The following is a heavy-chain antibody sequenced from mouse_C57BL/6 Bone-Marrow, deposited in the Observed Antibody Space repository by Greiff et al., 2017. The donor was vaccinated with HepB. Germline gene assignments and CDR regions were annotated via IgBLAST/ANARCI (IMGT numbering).Heavy chain of an antibody. J-gene: IGHJ1*03. V-gene: IGHV1-81*01. CDR1: GYTFTSYG. CDR3: TRGGAYYYGSSNWYFDV. CDR2: IYPRSGNT. D-gene: IGHD1-1*01. Sequence: VKLQESGAELARPGASVKLSCKASGYTFTSYGISWVKQRTGQGLEWIGEIYPRSGNTYYNEKFKGKATLTADKSSSTAYMELRSLTSEDSAVYYCTRGGAYYYGSSNWYFDVWGTGTTVTVSS.